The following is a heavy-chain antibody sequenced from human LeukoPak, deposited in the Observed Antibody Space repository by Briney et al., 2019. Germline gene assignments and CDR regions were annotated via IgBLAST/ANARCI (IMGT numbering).Heavy chain of an antibody. CDR3: ARHGVATWFDP. CDR1: GGSINSYY. J-gene: IGHJ5*02. D-gene: IGHD2-15*01. Sequence: SETLSLTCTVSGGSINSYYWSWIRQPPGKGLEWIGYIYYSGSTNYNPSLKSRVTISVDTSKNQFSVKLSSVTAADTAVYYCARHGVATWFDPWGQGTLVTVSS. CDR2: IYYSGST. V-gene: IGHV4-59*08.